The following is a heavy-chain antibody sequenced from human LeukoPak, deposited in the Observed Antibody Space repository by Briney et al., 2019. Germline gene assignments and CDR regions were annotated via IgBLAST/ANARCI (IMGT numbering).Heavy chain of an antibody. D-gene: IGHD5/OR15-5a*01. J-gene: IGHJ4*02. Sequence: ASVKVSCKAFGHSLTSYSMHWVRQAPGRGLEWMGIINPSGGSTSYAQKFQGRVTMTRDTSTSTVYMEATSLRSEDTAVYYCARGFDGLRLKGQYFDYWGQGTLVTVSS. CDR1: GHSLTSYS. CDR3: ARGFDGLRLKGQYFDY. CDR2: INPSGGST. V-gene: IGHV1-46*01.